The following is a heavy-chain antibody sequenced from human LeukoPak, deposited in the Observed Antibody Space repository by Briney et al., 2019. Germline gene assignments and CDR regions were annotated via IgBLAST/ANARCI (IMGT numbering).Heavy chain of an antibody. Sequence: QPGASLRLSCAASGFIFRNYAMSWVRQAPGKGLEWVSPITGSGDTTYYADSVKGRFTISRDNSKNTLYVEMNTLRAEDTAVYYCAKWGDYDILTGYYVSDFWGQGTLVTVSS. D-gene: IGHD3-9*01. CDR1: GFIFRNYA. CDR3: AKWGDYDILTGYYVSDF. J-gene: IGHJ4*02. CDR2: ITGSGDTT. V-gene: IGHV3-23*01.